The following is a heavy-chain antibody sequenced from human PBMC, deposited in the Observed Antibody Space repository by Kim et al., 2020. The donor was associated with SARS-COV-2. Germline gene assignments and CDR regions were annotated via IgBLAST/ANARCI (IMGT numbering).Heavy chain of an antibody. CDR1: GFTFSSHG. CDR3: AKEPAASFDY. Sequence: GGSLRLSCEASGFTFSSHGMHWVRQAPGKGLEWVAVILYDGSNQYYADSVKGRFTISRDNSNNTLYLQMNSLRAEDTAVYYCAKEPAASFDYWGQGTLVTVSS. V-gene: IGHV3-30*18. J-gene: IGHJ4*02. CDR2: ILYDGSNQ. D-gene: IGHD2-2*01.